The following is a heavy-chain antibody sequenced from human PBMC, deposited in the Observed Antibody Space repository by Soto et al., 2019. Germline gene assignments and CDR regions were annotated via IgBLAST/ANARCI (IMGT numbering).Heavy chain of an antibody. CDR1: GFTFSNHY. CDR3: ARYSGSYSRGLDY. D-gene: IGHD1-26*01. CDR2: TRNKANSYYT. V-gene: IGHV3-72*01. J-gene: IGHJ4*02. Sequence: EVKLVESGGGLVQPGGSLRLSCAASGFTFSNHYMEWVRQAPGKGLEWVGRTRNKANSYYTEHAASVKGRFTISRDDSKNSLYLQLNSLKTEDTAVYYCARYSGSYSRGLDYWGQGTLVTVSS.